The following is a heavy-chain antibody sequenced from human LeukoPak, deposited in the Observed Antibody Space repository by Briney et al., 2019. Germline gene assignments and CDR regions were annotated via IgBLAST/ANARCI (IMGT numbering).Heavy chain of an antibody. V-gene: IGHV4-59*01. Sequence: SETLSLTCTVSGGSISSYYWSWIRQPPGKGLEWIGYIFYSGSTNYNPSLKSRVTISVDTSKNQFSLKLSSVTAADTAVYYCARGRSSMVRGYYYYYMDVWGKGTTVTISS. J-gene: IGHJ6*03. CDR1: GGSISSYY. CDR2: IFYSGST. CDR3: ARGRSSMVRGYYYYYMDV. D-gene: IGHD3-10*01.